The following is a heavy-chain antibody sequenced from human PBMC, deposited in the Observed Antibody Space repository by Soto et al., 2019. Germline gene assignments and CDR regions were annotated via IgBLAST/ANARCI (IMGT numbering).Heavy chain of an antibody. CDR1: GYLFSSYN. D-gene: IGHD2-8*02. CDR2: SSSSGNTI. Sequence: GGALKLSCAGSGYLFSSYNLNRVRQAAVEGLEGVSYSSSSGNTIYYSDSVKGRFTFSRDNGKNSLSLQMNSLSEGETAVYYCARARGVGTPDSFDIWGQGTMVTVSS. J-gene: IGHJ3*02. CDR3: ARARGVGTPDSFDI. V-gene: IGHV3-48*02.